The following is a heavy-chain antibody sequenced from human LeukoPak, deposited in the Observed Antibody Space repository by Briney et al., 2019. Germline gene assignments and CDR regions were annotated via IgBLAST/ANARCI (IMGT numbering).Heavy chain of an antibody. V-gene: IGHV3-23*01. J-gene: IGHJ4*02. CDR1: GFTFSSYA. Sequence: GWSLRLSCAASGFTFSSYAMSWVRQAPGKGLEWLSAISGSGGSTYYADSVKGRFTISRDNSKNTLYLQMNSLRAEDTAVYYCTKAPKYSYASDYWGQGTLVTVSS. CDR2: ISGSGGST. D-gene: IGHD5-18*01. CDR3: TKAPKYSYASDY.